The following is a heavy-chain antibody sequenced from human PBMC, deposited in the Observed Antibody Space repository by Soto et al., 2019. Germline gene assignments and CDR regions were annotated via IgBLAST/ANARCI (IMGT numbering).Heavy chain of an antibody. CDR1: GGSISSYY. D-gene: IGHD2-21*01. Sequence: SETLSLTCTVSGGSISSYYWSWIRQPPGKGLEWIGYIYYSGSTNYNPSLKSRVTISVDTSKNQFSLKLSSVTAADTAVYYCERGPSLFPTLSLDYWGQGTLVTVSS. CDR3: ERGPSLFPTLSLDY. J-gene: IGHJ4*02. CDR2: IYYSGST. V-gene: IGHV4-59*08.